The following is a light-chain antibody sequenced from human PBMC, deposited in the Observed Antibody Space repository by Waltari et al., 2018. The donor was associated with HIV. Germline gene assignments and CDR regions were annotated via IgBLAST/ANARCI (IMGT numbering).Light chain of an antibody. CDR2: DVS. J-gene: IGLJ3*02. CDR3: SSYTSNITRV. CDR1: SSDVGGYNY. Sequence: QSALTQPASVSGSPGQSLTISCTGTSSDVGGYNYVSWYQQHPGKAPKLMIYDVSTRPSGVSNRCSGSKSGNTASLTISGLQAEDEADYYCSSYTSNITRVFGGGTKLTVL. V-gene: IGLV2-14*03.